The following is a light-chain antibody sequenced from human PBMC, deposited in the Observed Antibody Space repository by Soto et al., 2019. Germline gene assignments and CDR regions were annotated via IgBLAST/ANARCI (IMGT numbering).Light chain of an antibody. Sequence: QSALTQPASVSGSPGQSITISCTGTSSDVGGYNYVSWYQQHPGKAPKLMIYEVSNRPSGVSNRFSGSKSGNTAALTISGRQADDEADYYCSAYAGNNTLVFGGGTKLTVL. J-gene: IGLJ2*01. V-gene: IGLV2-14*01. CDR1: SSDVGGYNY. CDR2: EVS. CDR3: SAYAGNNTLV.